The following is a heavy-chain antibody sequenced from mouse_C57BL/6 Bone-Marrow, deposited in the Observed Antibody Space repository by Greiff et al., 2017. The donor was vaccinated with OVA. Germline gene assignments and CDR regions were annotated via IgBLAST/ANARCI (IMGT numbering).Heavy chain of an antibody. J-gene: IGHJ3*01. V-gene: IGHV1-69*01. CDR1: GYTFTSYW. Sequence: VQLQQPGAELVMPGASVKLSCKASGYTFTSYWMHWVKQRPGQGLEWIGEIDPSDSYTNYNQKFKGKSTLTVDKSSSTAYMQLSSLTSEDSAVYYCARQATGTGCWFAYWGQGTLVTVSA. D-gene: IGHD3-2*02. CDR2: IDPSDSYT. CDR3: ARQATGTGCWFAY.